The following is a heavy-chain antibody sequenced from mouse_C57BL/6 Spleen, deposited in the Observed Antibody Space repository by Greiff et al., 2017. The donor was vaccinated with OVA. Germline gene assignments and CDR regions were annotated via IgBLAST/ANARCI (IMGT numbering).Heavy chain of an antibody. CDR3: ARWTVYDGYPGWFAY. Sequence: VQLQQSGAELARPGASVKLSCKASGYTFTSYGISWVKQRTGQGLEWIGEIYPRSGNTYYHEKFKGKATLTADKSYSTAYMELRSLTSEDSAVYFCARWTVYDGYPGWFAYWGQGTLVTVSA. CDR1: GYTFTSYG. CDR2: IYPRSGNT. J-gene: IGHJ3*01. D-gene: IGHD2-3*01. V-gene: IGHV1-81*01.